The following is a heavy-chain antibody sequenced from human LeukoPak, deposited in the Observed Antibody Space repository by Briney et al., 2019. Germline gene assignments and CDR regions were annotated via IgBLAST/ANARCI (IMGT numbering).Heavy chain of an antibody. CDR3: ARASPPDGWASSSLAY. D-gene: IGHD6-6*01. V-gene: IGHV3-23*01. J-gene: IGHJ4*02. CDR2: ISGSGYSA. Sequence: PGGSLRLSCAASGFTFTSYAMSWVRQAPGKGLEWVSAISGSGYSAYYADSVKGRFTISRDNSKNTVNLQMNSLRIEDTAVYYCARASPPDGWASSSLAYWGQGALVTVSS. CDR1: GFTFTSYA.